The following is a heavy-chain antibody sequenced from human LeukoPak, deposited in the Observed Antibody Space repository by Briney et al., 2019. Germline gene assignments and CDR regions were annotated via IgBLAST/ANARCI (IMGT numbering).Heavy chain of an antibody. CDR1: GFTFSSYA. V-gene: IGHV3-23*01. CDR2: IGASGGST. J-gene: IGHJ5*02. D-gene: IGHD2-15*01. CDR3: AKDLPLGYWPRTPLVLNYFDP. Sequence: GGSLRLSCAASGFTFSSYAMSWVRQAPGKGLEWVSLIGASGGSTYYADSMQGRFTVSRDNSKNTLYLQIDSLRAEDTAVYYCAKDLPLGYWPRTPLVLNYFDPWGQGTLVTVSS.